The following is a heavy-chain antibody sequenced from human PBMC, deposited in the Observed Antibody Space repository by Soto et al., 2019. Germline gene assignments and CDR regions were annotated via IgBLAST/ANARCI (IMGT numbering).Heavy chain of an antibody. CDR2: IYPGDSDT. CDR3: ARQEAIYSSRTPYYYYGMDV. J-gene: IGHJ6*02. V-gene: IGHV5-51*01. Sequence: PGESLKISCKGSGYSFTSYWIGWVRQMPGKGLEWMGIIYPGDSDTRYSPSFQGQVTISADKSISTAYLQWSSLKASDTAMYYCARQEAIYSSRTPYYYYGMDVWGQGTTVTVSS. CDR1: GYSFTSYW. D-gene: IGHD6-13*01.